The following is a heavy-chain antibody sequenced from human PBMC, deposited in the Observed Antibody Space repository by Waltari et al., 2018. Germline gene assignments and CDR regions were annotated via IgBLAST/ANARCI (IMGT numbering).Heavy chain of an antibody. Sequence: QVQLVQSGAEVKKPGSSVTLSCQASGGTFSSYAISWVRQAPGQGLEWMGRIIPIFGTANYAQKFQGRVTITADKSTSTAYMELSSLRSEDTAVYYCARDLSSSWWRVDIWGQGTMVTVSS. CDR3: ARDLSSSWWRVDI. J-gene: IGHJ3*02. D-gene: IGHD6-13*01. V-gene: IGHV1-69*08. CDR2: IIPIFGTA. CDR1: GGTFSSYA.